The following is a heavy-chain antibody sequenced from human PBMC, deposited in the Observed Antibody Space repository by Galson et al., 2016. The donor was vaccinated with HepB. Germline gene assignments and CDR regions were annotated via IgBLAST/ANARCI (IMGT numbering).Heavy chain of an antibody. CDR2: TSYDGETK. CDR3: AKDWGLGV. J-gene: IGHJ3*01. Sequence: LRLSCADSGFTFSIEAMYWVRQAPDKGLEFVAATSYDGETKYYADSVRGRFTISRDNSKNTLYLQMNSLRVEDTALYYCAKDWGLGVWGPGTMVTVSS. D-gene: IGHD3-16*01. CDR1: GFTFSIEA. V-gene: IGHV3-30-3*02.